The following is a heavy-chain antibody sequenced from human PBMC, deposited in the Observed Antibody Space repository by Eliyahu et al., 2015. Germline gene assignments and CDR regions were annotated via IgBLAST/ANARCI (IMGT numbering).Heavy chain of an antibody. D-gene: IGHD5-24*01. CDR3: AKRVKMTTSYFDH. V-gene: IGHV3-23*01. Sequence: EVQLLESGGGLVQPGGSLRLSCAASGFTFGSSAMXWVRQAPGXGLEWVSDIGASGGSTYYADSVKGRFTISRDNSKNTVFLQMNSLRAEDTAVYYCAKRVKMTTSYFDHWGQGTLVTVSS. CDR1: GFTFGSSA. CDR2: IGASGGST. J-gene: IGHJ4*02.